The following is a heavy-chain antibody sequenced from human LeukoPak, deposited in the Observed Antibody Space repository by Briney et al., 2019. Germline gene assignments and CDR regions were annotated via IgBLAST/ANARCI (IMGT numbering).Heavy chain of an antibody. CDR3: ARDRDTIFGVVLFDY. D-gene: IGHD3-3*01. J-gene: IGHJ4*02. CDR1: GFTFSSYS. V-gene: IGHV3-21*01. Sequence: PGGSLRLSCAASGFTFSSYSMNWVRQAPGKGLEWASSISSSSSYIYYADSVKGRFTISRDNAKNSLYLQMNSLRAEDTAVYYCARDRDTIFGVVLFDYWGQGTLVTVSS. CDR2: ISSSSSYI.